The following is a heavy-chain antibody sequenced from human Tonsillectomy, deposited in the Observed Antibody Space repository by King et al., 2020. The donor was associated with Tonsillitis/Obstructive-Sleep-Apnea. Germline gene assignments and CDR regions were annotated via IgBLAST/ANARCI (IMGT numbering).Heavy chain of an antibody. CDR2: IIPVIDIA. D-gene: IGHD2-2*01. Sequence: QLVQSGAEVKKPGSSVKVSCKTSGDTFNSYAINWVRQAPGQGLEWMGRIIPVIDIANYAQRFQGRVTITADKSTSTAHLELSSLRSEDTAVDYCAAGVVLAADTESCYFDLWGRGTLVTVSS. J-gene: IGHJ2*01. CDR3: AAGVVLAADTESCYFDL. V-gene: IGHV1-69*04. CDR1: GDTFNSYA.